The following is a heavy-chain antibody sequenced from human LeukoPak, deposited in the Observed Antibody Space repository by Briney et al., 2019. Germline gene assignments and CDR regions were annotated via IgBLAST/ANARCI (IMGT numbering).Heavy chain of an antibody. J-gene: IGHJ5*02. CDR2: ISSSGSTI. CDR3: AGDTSTSWDSVGWFDP. D-gene: IGHD2-15*01. CDR1: GFTFSDYY. V-gene: IGHV3-11*01. Sequence: GGSLRLSCAASGFTFSDYYMSWIRQAPGKGLEWVSYISSSGSTIYYADSVKGRFTIPRDNAKNSLYLQMNSLRAEDTAVYYCAGDTSTSWDSVGWFDPWGQGTLVTVSS.